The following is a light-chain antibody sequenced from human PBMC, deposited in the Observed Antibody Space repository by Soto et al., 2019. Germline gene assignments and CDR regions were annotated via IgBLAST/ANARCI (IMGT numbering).Light chain of an antibody. CDR1: TSLVHSDGNTY. CDR3: MHATQFPHT. V-gene: IGKV2-24*01. CDR2: QVS. J-gene: IGKJ2*01. Sequence: DIVMTQTPLSSPVILGQPASISCRSTTSLVHSDGNTYLSWHHQRPGQPPRLLLYQVSNRKSGVPDRIIGSGGGTYFTLKINRVEAGDVGIYYCMHATQFPHTFGQGTKLEIK.